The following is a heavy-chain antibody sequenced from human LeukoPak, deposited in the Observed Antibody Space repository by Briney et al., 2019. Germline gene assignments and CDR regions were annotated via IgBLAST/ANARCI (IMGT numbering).Heavy chain of an antibody. D-gene: IGHD2-15*01. J-gene: IGHJ6*02. CDR1: GFTFSSYS. Sequence: GGSLRLSCAASGFTFSSYSMNWVRQPPGKGLEWLSYISSTGSTIYYADSVKGRFTISRDNAKNSLYLQMNSLRAEDTAVYYSARDLRYCSGGTCYHYYYGMDVWGQGTTVTVSS. V-gene: IGHV3-48*04. CDR3: ARDLRYCSGGTCYHYYYGMDV. CDR2: ISSTGSTI.